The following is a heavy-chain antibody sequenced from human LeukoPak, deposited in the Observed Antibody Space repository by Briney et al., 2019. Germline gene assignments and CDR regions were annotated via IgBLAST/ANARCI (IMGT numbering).Heavy chain of an antibody. CDR1: GYTFISYG. V-gene: IGHV1-69*13. CDR2: IIPIFGTA. CDR3: ARDRGKLLWFGEQQIWLTGLLDP. Sequence: ASVKVSCKASGYTFISYGISWVRQAPGQGLEWMGGIIPIFGTANYAQKFQGRVTITADESTSTAYMELSSLRSEDTAVYYCARDRGKLLWFGEQQIWLTGLLDPWGQGTLVTVSS. J-gene: IGHJ5*02. D-gene: IGHD3-10*01.